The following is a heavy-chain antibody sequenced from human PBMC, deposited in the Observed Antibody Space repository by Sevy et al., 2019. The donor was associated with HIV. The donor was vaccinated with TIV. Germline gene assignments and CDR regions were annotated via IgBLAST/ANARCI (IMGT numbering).Heavy chain of an antibody. D-gene: IGHD3-10*01. Sequence: ASVKVSCKASGYLFTGYYVHWVRQAPGQGLEWMGWINPNDGGTNYAQIFQGRVTMTTDTSISTAYMELNRLTSDDTAMFYCSRSVYGSGTYLNDYWGQGTLITVSS. CDR1: GYLFTGYY. CDR2: INPNDGGT. J-gene: IGHJ4*02. CDR3: SRSVYGSGTYLNDY. V-gene: IGHV1-2*02.